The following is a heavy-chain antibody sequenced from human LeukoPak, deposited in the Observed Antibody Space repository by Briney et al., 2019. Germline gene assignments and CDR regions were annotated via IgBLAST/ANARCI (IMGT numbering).Heavy chain of an antibody. D-gene: IGHD2-8*01. J-gene: IGHJ4*02. Sequence: GESLKISCKGSGYSFASYWIGWVRQMPGKGLEWMGIIYPGDSDTRYSPSFQGQVTISADKSISTAYLQWSSLKASDTAMYYCAGHESCSNGVCYQINSWGQGTLVTVSS. CDR1: GYSFASYW. CDR3: AGHESCSNGVCYQINS. V-gene: IGHV5-51*01. CDR2: IYPGDSDT.